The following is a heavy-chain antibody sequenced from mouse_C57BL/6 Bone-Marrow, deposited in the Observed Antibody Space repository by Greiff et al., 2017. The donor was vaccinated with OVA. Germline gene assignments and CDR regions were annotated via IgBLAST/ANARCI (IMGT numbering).Heavy chain of an antibody. V-gene: IGHV2-6*01. Sequence: VKLMESGPGLVAPSQSLSITCTVSGFSLTSYGVDWVRQSPGKGLEWLGVIWGVGSTNYNSAPKSRLSISKDNSKSQVFLKLNSLQTDDTAMDYCASGAGTRAWFAYWGQGTLVTVSA. CDR1: GFSLTSYG. CDR3: ASGAGTRAWFAY. CDR2: IWGVGST. J-gene: IGHJ3*01. D-gene: IGHD4-1*01.